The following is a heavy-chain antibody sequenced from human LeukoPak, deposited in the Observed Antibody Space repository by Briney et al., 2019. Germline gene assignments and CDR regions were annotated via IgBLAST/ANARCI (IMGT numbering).Heavy chain of an antibody. CDR2: IFYSGST. Sequence: PSETLSLTCTVSGGSISSGCFYWSWIRQHPGKGLEWLGSIFYSGSTFYNPSLKSRLSMSVDTSKNQFSLKLNSVTVADTAVYYCARTAGGKDHDFWGQGTLVTVSS. CDR1: GGSISSGCFY. CDR3: ARTAGGKDHDF. J-gene: IGHJ4*02. D-gene: IGHD6-13*01. V-gene: IGHV4-31*03.